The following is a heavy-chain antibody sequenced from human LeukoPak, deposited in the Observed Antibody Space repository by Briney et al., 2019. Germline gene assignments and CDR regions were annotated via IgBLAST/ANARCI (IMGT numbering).Heavy chain of an antibody. V-gene: IGHV3-23*01. Sequence: GGSLRLSCAASGFTLSSYGMSWVRQAPGKGLEWVSAISGSGGFTYYADSVKGRFTISRDNSKNTLYLQMNSLRAEDTAVYYCARAPLLWFGEQDYWGQGTLVTVSS. CDR3: ARAPLLWFGEQDY. CDR2: ISGSGGFT. D-gene: IGHD3-10*01. J-gene: IGHJ4*02. CDR1: GFTLSSYG.